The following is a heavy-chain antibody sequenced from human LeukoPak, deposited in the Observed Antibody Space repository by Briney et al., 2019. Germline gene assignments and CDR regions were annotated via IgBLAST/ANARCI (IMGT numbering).Heavy chain of an antibody. V-gene: IGHV3-23*01. D-gene: IGHD2-15*01. Sequence: PGGSLRLSCAASRFTFSNYAMNWVRQAPGKGLEWVSVISGSGGSTYYADSVKGRFTISRDNSKNTLYLQMNSLRAEDTAVYYCAKESCNGGSCYSGWFFDYWGQGTLVTVSS. CDR2: ISGSGGST. CDR1: RFTFSNYA. J-gene: IGHJ4*02. CDR3: AKESCNGGSCYSGWFFDY.